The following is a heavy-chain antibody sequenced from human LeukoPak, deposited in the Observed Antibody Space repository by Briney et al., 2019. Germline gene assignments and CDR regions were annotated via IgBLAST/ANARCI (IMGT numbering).Heavy chain of an antibody. D-gene: IGHD1-26*01. J-gene: IGHJ3*02. Sequence: GGSLRLSCAASGFTFSNFAMSWVRQAPGKGLEWVSSISGSGGSTYYADSVKGRFTISRDNSKNTLYLQMNSLRAEDTAVYYCARITGSGSYYDAFDIWGQGTMVTVSS. CDR3: ARITGSGSYYDAFDI. V-gene: IGHV3-23*01. CDR1: GFTFSNFA. CDR2: ISGSGGST.